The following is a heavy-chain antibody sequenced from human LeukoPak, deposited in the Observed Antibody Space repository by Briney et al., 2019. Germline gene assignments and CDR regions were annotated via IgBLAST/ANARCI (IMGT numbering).Heavy chain of an antibody. Sequence: ASVKVSCKASGYTFTSYYMHWVRQAPGQGLEWMGWINPNSGGTNYAQKFQGWVTMTRDTSISTAYMELSRLRSDDTAVYYCARSPRAYCGGDCYSAPFDYWGQGTLVTVSS. J-gene: IGHJ4*02. CDR3: ARSPRAYCGGDCYSAPFDY. D-gene: IGHD2-21*02. CDR2: INPNSGGT. CDR1: GYTFTSYY. V-gene: IGHV1-2*04.